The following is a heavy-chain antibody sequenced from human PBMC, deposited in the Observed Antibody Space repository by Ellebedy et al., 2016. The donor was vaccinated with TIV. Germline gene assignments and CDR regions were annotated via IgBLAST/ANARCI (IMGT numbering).Heavy chain of an antibody. D-gene: IGHD6-19*01. CDR2: IYTSGST. J-gene: IGHJ4*02. CDR3: ARTRAVAGYEYIDY. CDR1: GGSISSGSYY. Sequence: SETLSLTXTVSGGSISSGSYYWSWIRQPAGKGLEWIGRIYTSGSTNYNPSLKSRVTMSVDTSKNQFSLKLSSVTAADTAVYYCARTRAVAGYEYIDYWGQGTLVTVSS. V-gene: IGHV4-61*02.